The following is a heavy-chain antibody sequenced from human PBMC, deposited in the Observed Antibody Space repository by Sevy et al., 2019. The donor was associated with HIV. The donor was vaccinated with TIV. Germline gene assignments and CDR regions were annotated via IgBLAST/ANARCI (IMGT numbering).Heavy chain of an antibody. Sequence: GGSLRLSCAASGFTFSSYAMNWVRQAPGKGLEWVSSISSGSSYIYYADSLKGRFTISRDSAKNSLYLQMNSLRAEDTALYYCARDQNYYRSGSYDYWGQGTLVTVSS. D-gene: IGHD3-10*01. CDR2: ISSGSSYI. J-gene: IGHJ4*02. CDR1: GFTFSSYA. V-gene: IGHV3-21*01. CDR3: ARDQNYYRSGSYDY.